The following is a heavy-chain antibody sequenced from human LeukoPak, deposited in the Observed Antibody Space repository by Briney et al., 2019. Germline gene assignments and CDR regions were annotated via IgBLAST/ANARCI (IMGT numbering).Heavy chain of an antibody. CDR3: ARDRRITMVRGVIPFDY. CDR1: GYTFTGYY. V-gene: IGHV1-2*02. J-gene: IGHJ4*02. Sequence: GASVKVSCKASGYTFTGYYMHWVRQAPGQGLEWMGWINPNSGGTNYAQKFQGRVTMTRDTSISTAYMELSRLRSDDTAVYYCARDRRITMVRGVIPFDYWGQGTLVTISS. D-gene: IGHD3-10*01. CDR2: INPNSGGT.